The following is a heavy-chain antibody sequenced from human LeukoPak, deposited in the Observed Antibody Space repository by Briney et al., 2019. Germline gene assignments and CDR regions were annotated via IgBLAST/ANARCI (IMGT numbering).Heavy chain of an antibody. J-gene: IGHJ4*02. D-gene: IGHD3-3*01. CDR1: GFTFSSYG. Sequence: GSLRLSCTASGFTFSSYGMHWVRQAPGKGLEWVAVISYDGSNEYYADSVKGRFTISRDNSKNTLYVQMNSLRAEDTAVYYCARDPAKFWSGHDYWGQGTLVTVSS. CDR3: ARDPAKFWSGHDY. CDR2: ISYDGSNE. V-gene: IGHV3-30*03.